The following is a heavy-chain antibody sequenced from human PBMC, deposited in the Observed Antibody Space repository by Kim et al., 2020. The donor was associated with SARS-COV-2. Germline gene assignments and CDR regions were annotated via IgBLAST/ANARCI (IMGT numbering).Heavy chain of an antibody. V-gene: IGHV3-33*01. J-gene: IGHJ4*02. Sequence: GGSLRLSCAASGFTFSSYGMHWVRQAPGKGLEWVAVIWYDGSNKYYADSVKGRFTISRDNSKNTLYLQMNSLRAEDTAVYYCAREKGKGPLDYWGQGTLVTVSS. CDR3: AREKGKGPLDY. CDR2: IWYDGSNK. CDR1: GFTFSSYG. D-gene: IGHD6-13*01.